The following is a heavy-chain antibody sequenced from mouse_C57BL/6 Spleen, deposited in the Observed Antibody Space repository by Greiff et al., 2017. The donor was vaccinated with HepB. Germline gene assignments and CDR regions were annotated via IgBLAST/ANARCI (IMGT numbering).Heavy chain of an antibody. CDR1: GFTFSDYY. CDR2: INYDGSST. CDR3: ARGNKGYYFDY. V-gene: IGHV5-16*01. Sequence: EVKVVESEGGLVQPGSSMKLSCTASGFTFSDYYMAWVRQVPEKGLEWVANINYDGSSTYYLDSLKSRFIISRDNAKNILYLQMSSLKSEDTATYYCARGNKGYYFDYWGQGTTLTVSS. J-gene: IGHJ2*01. D-gene: IGHD5-2*01.